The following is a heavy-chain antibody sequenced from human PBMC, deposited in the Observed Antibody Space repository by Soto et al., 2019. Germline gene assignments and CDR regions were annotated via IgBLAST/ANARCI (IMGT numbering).Heavy chain of an antibody. V-gene: IGHV3-23*01. CDR3: AKDGDFGEDGPAEYFEQ. J-gene: IGHJ1*01. CDR2: TTGSGANK. CDR1: GFTFKNYA. D-gene: IGHD4-17*01. Sequence: EVNLLESGGGVVQPGESLRISCVGSGFTFKNYAMTWVRQAPGKGLEWVSGTTGSGANKHYADSVRGRFTISRDNSKKTLYLEMKSLRVEDTAVYYCAKDGDFGEDGPAEYFEQWGQGTLVTVSS.